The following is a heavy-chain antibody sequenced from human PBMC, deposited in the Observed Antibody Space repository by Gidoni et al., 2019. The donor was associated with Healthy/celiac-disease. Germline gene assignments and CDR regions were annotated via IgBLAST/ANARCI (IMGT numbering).Heavy chain of an antibody. CDR3: ARDYYDSSGCYYGYNWFDP. CDR2: IYYSGST. Sequence: GKGLEWIGYIYYSGSTYYNPSLKSRVTISVDTSKNQFSLKLSSVTASDTAVYYCARDYYDSSGCYYGYNWFDPWGQGTLVNVSS. V-gene: IGHV4-31*02. J-gene: IGHJ5*02. D-gene: IGHD3-22*01.